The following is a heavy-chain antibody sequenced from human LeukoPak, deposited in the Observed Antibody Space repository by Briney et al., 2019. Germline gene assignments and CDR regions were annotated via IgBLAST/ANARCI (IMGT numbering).Heavy chain of an antibody. V-gene: IGHV4-34*01. CDR1: GGSFSGYY. CDR2: INHSGST. D-gene: IGHD1-26*01. CDR3: ARVPAAVAHSGNNWFDP. Sequence: SETLSLTCAVYGGSFSGYYRSWIRQPPGKGLEWIGEINHSGSTNYNPSLKSRVTISVDTSKNQFSLKLSSVTAADTAVYYCARVPAAVAHSGNNWFDPWGQGTLVTVSS. J-gene: IGHJ5*02.